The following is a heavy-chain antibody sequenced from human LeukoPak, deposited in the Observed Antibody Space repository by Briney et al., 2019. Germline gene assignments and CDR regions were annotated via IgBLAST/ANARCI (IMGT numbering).Heavy chain of an antibody. CDR2: INPNSGGT. CDR3: AKIVGAATPSFDP. D-gene: IGHD1-26*01. J-gene: IGHJ5*02. V-gene: IGHV1-2*06. Sequence: ASVKISCKASGYTFTGYYMHWVRQAPGQGLEWMGRINPNSGGTNYAQKFQGRVTMTRDTSISTAYMELSRLRSDDTAVCYCAKIVGAATPSFDPWGQGTLVTVSS. CDR1: GYTFTGYY.